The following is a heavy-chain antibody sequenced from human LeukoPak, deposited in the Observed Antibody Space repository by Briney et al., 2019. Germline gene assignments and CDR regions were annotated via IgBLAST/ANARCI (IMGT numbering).Heavy chain of an antibody. V-gene: IGHV3-30-3*01. CDR3: ASAPYCSGGSCFSYSGMDV. CDR1: GFTFSSYA. Sequence: PGGSLRLSCAASGFTFSSYAMHWVRQAPGKGLEWVAVISYDGSNKYYADSVKGRFTTSRDNSKNTLYLQMNSLRAEDTAVYYCASAPYCSGGSCFSYSGMDVWGQGTTVTVSS. J-gene: IGHJ6*02. D-gene: IGHD2-15*01. CDR2: ISYDGSNK.